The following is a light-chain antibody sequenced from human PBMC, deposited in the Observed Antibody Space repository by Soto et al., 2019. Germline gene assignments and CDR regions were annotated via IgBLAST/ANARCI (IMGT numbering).Light chain of an antibody. V-gene: IGKV1-39*01. CDR3: QQGYSSRWT. CDR2: ATS. Sequence: DIQMTQSPSSLSASVGDRVTITCRASQNIRSYLNWYQQKPGKAPQLLIYATSSLQTGVPSRFSASVPGTDFSLVISDLQPEDSATYYCQQGYSSRWTSGRGTKVEI. J-gene: IGKJ1*01. CDR1: QNIRSY.